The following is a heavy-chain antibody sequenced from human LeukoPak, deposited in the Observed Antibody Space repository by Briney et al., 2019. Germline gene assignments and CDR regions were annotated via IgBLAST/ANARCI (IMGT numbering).Heavy chain of an antibody. J-gene: IGHJ4*02. Sequence: AAVKVSCKASGYSFTDYHIHWVRQAPGQGLEWLGWINPKNGGTKYARKFWGRFTLTEDTSTSTAYMELRSLRSDDTAVYYCAREIWFGELSFDYWGQGTLVTVSS. CDR3: AREIWFGELSFDY. D-gene: IGHD3-10*01. CDR2: INPKNGGT. V-gene: IGHV1-2*02. CDR1: GYSFTDYH.